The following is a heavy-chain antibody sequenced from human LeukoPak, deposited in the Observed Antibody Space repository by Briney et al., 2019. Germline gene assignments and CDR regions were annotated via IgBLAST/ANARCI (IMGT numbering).Heavy chain of an antibody. CDR1: GYTFTSND. D-gene: IGHD3-10*01. CDR3: ASSYYYGSGSYLLGDY. CDR2: MNPNSGNT. V-gene: IGHV1-8*02. J-gene: IGHJ4*02. Sequence: ASVKVSCKASGYTFTSNDINWVRRATGQGLEWMGWMNPNSGNTGYAQKFQGRVTMTEDTSTDTAYMELSSLRSEDTAVYYCASSYYYGSGSYLLGDYWGQGTLVTVSS.